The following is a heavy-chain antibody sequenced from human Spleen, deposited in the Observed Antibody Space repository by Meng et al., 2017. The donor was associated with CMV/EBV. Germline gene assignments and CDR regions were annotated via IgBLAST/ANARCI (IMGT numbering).Heavy chain of an antibody. CDR1: GYTFTSYG. D-gene: IGHD2-15*01. Sequence: ASVKVSCKASGYTFTSYGLSWVRQAPGQGLEWMGYILPYNGNTHYAQKVQGRVTLTRDTSTNTAYMELTSLRSDDTAVYVCARDMTGYESAFDHWGQGTVVTVSS. CDR3: ARDMTGYESAFDH. J-gene: IGHJ4*02. CDR2: ILPYNGNT. V-gene: IGHV1-18*01.